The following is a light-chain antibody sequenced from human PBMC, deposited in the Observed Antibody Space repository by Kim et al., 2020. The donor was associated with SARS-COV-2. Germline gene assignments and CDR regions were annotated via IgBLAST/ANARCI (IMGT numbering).Light chain of an antibody. V-gene: IGLV3-1*01. CDR1: KLGDKY. CDR2: RDT. CDR3: QAWDSSIVV. J-gene: IGLJ2*01. Sequence: VSPGQTASITCSGDKLGDKYACWYQQKPGQSPVLVIYRDTKRSSGIPERFSGSNSGNTATLTISGTQAMDEADYYCQAWDSSIVVFGGGTQLTVL.